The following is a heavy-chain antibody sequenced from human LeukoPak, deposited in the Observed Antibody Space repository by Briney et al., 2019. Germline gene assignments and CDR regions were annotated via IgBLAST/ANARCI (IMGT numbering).Heavy chain of an antibody. CDR1: GYTFTCYD. Sequence: ASVKVSCKASGYTFTCYDINWVRQATGQGLEWMGWMNPNSGNTGYAQKFQGRVTMTRNTSISTAYMELSSLRSEDTAVYYCARAVVTASSGPIDYWGQGTLVTVSS. V-gene: IGHV1-8*01. D-gene: IGHD2-21*02. CDR3: ARAVVTASSGPIDY. J-gene: IGHJ4*02. CDR2: MNPNSGNT.